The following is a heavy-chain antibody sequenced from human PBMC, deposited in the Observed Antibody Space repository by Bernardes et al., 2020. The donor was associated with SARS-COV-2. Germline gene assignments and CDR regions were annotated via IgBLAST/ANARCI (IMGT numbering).Heavy chain of an antibody. D-gene: IGHD3-22*01. CDR2: ISSSSSNI. CDR1: GFTFSSYS. V-gene: IGHV3-21*01. CDR3: ARYYYDSSGYLKVAYGMDV. Sequence: GGSLRLSCAASGFTFSSYSMNWVRQAPGKGLEWVSFISSSSSNIYYADSVKGRFTISRDNAKNSLYLQMNRLRAEDTAVYYCARYYYDSSGYLKVAYGMDVWGQETTVTVSS. J-gene: IGHJ6*02.